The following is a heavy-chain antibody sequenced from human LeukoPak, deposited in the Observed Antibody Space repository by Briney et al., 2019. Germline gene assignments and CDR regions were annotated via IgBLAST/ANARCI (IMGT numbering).Heavy chain of an antibody. D-gene: IGHD3-22*01. J-gene: IGHJ4*02. CDR3: AKVAHYDSSGYLVDY. CDR2: ISYDGSNK. V-gene: IGHV3-30*18. CDR1: GFTFSSYG. Sequence: GGSLRLSCAASGFTFSSYGMHWVRQAPGKGLEWVAFISYDGSNKYYADSVKGRFTISRDNSKNTLYLQMNSLRAEDTAVYYCAKVAHYDSSGYLVDYWGQGTLVTVSS.